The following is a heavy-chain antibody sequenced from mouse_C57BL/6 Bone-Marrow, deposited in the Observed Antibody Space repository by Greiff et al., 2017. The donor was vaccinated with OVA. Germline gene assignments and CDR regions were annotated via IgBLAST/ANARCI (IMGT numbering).Heavy chain of an antibody. D-gene: IGHD2-4*01. CDR3: AKERGYYDYDVDY. V-gene: IGHV3-6*01. Sequence: EVQLQESGPGLVKPSQSLSLTCSVTGYSITSGYYWNWIRQFPGNKLEWMGYISYDGSNNYNPSLKNRISITRDTSKNQFFLKLNSVTTEDTATYYCAKERGYYDYDVDYWGQGTTLTVSS. CDR1: GYSITSGYY. CDR2: ISYDGSN. J-gene: IGHJ2*01.